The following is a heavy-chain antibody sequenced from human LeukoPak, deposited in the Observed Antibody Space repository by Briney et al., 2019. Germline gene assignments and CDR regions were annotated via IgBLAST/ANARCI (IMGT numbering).Heavy chain of an antibody. J-gene: IGHJ4*02. CDR3: AREVRGGSGSYYSDY. CDR2: IHYSGST. V-gene: IGHV4-59*12. Sequence: SETLSLTCTVSGGSISSYYWSWIRQPPGKGVEWIGYIHYSGSTNYNPSLKSRVTISVDTSKNQFSLKVSSVTAADTAVYYCAREVRGGSGSYYSDYWGQGTLVTVSS. D-gene: IGHD3-10*01. CDR1: GGSISSYY.